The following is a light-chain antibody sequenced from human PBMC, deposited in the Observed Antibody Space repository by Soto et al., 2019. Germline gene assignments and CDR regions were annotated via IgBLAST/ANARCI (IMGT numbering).Light chain of an antibody. CDR1: HSITNR. J-gene: IGKJ1*01. CDR3: QHYGGMWT. CDR2: DAS. Sequence: DIQMTHSPSTLSSSVVYTVTFTCRASHSITNRLAWYQQKPGKAPKVLIYDASNLEYGVPSRFSGSGFGTEFILTISSLQPDDFATYWCQHYGGMWTFGQGTKVDIK. V-gene: IGKV1-5*01.